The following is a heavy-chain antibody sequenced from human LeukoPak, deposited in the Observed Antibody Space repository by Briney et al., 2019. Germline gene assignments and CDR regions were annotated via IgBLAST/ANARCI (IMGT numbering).Heavy chain of an antibody. V-gene: IGHV3-7*05. CDR1: GFTFTAYS. CDR2: ITVDGTDI. CDR3: AREWWYLDY. J-gene: IGHJ4*02. Sequence: GGSLRLSCAASGFTFTAYSMTWVRQAPGGGREWVARITVDGTDIHYVDSVKGRFTISRDNAKNSLYLQMNSLRAEDTAVYYCAREWWYLDYWGQGTLVTVSS. D-gene: IGHD2-15*01.